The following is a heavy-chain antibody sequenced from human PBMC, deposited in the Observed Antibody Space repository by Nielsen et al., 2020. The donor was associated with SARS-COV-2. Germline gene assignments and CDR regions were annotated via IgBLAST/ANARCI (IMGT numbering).Heavy chain of an antibody. CDR1: GGTFSSYA. CDR2: IIPIFGTA. Sequence: QVSCKASGGTFSSYAISWVRQAPGQGLEWMGGIIPIFGTANYAQKFQGRVTITADESTSTAYMELSSLRSEDTAVYYCARHHPIGVVPDYFDYWGQGTLVTVSS. J-gene: IGHJ4*02. D-gene: IGHD3-3*01. V-gene: IGHV1-69*01. CDR3: ARHHPIGVVPDYFDY.